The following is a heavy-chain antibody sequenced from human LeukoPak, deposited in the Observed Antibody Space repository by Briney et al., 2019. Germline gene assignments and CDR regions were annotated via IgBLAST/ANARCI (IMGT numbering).Heavy chain of an antibody. J-gene: IGHJ5*02. Sequence: SDTLSLTCAVSGYSISSSHWWGWIRQSPGKGVEWIGYIYYSGSTYYNPSLKSRVTMSVDTSKNQFSLKVNSVTAADTAVYYCARDQSYCTSASCYFNWFDPWGQGTLVTVSS. V-gene: IGHV4-28*03. CDR2: IYYSGST. CDR3: ARDQSYCTSASCYFNWFDP. CDR1: GYSISSSHW. D-gene: IGHD2-2*01.